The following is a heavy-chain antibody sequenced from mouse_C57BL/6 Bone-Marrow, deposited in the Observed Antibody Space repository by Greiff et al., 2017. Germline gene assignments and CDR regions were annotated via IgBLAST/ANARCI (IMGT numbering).Heavy chain of an antibody. CDR1: GFTIKDYY. CDR2: IDPEDGET. Sequence: EVKLLESGAELVKPGASVKLSCTASGFTIKDYYMHWVKQRTEQGLEWIGRIDPEDGETKYAPKFQGKDTITADTSSSTAYLQLRSLASEDTAVYYCARRDYWGQGTTLTVSS. CDR3: ARRDY. J-gene: IGHJ2*01. V-gene: IGHV14-2*01.